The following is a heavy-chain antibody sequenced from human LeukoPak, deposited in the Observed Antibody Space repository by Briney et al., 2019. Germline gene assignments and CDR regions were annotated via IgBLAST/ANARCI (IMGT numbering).Heavy chain of an antibody. D-gene: IGHD4-17*01. CDR1: GGSISSYY. V-gene: IGHV4-59*12. J-gene: IGHJ4*02. Sequence: SETLSLTCTVSGGSISSYYWSWIRQPPGKGLEWIGYIYYSGSTNYNPSLKSRVTISVDKSKNQFSLKLSSVTAADTAVYYCARERGYYGDYDVAIDYWGQGTLVTVSS. CDR2: IYYSGST. CDR3: ARERGYYGDYDVAIDY.